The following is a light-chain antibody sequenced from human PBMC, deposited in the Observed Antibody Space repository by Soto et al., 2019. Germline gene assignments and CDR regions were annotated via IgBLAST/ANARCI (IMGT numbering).Light chain of an antibody. Sequence: DIEMTQSPSSLSASVGDRVTITCRASQSISTYLNWYQKKPGKAPKRLIYGASTLQSGVPSRFSGSGSGTDFTLTISSLQPEDFATYFCHQKYRLPRTFGQGTKVDIK. CDR2: GAS. CDR3: HQKYRLPRT. CDR1: QSISTY. J-gene: IGKJ1*01. V-gene: IGKV1-39*01.